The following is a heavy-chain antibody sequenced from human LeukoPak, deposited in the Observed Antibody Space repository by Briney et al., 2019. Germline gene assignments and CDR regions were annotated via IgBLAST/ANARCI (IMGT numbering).Heavy chain of an antibody. V-gene: IGHV1-2*02. D-gene: IGHD3-22*01. CDR1: GYTFTGYY. Sequence: GASVTVSCRASGYTFTGYYMHWVRQAPGQGLEWIGCINPNSGGTNYAQKFQGRVTMTRDTSISTAYIELSRLRSDDTAVYYCAAKGPLYYYDSSGPGGMDVWGQGTTVTVSS. CDR3: AAKGPLYYYDSSGPGGMDV. CDR2: INPNSGGT. J-gene: IGHJ6*02.